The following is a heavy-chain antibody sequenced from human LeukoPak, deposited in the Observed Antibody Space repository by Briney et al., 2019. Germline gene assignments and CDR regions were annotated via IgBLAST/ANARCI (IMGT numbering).Heavy chain of an antibody. V-gene: IGHV3-7*05. CDR2: IRQDGSGK. D-gene: IGHD1-1*01. CDR3: ARRWNGFDY. J-gene: IGHJ4*02. Sequence: PGGSLRLSCAASGFNFSLFWMTWVRQAPGKGLQWVANIRQDGSGKYYVDSVKGRFTISRDDAKNILYLQMNSLRPEDTAVYYCARRWNGFDYWGQGTLVTVSS. CDR1: GFNFSLFW.